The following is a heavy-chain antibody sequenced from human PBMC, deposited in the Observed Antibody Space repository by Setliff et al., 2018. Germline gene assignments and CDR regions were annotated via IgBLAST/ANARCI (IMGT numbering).Heavy chain of an antibody. CDR1: GYSFSDFY. J-gene: IGHJ5*02. V-gene: IGHV1-2*02. CDR2: INPKSGVT. D-gene: IGHD6-13*01. Sequence: ASVKVSCKASGYSFSDFYILWVRQVPGRGPEWMGSINPKSGVTRYVQKFQGRVTITRDTSISTAYMELSSLRSDDTAVYYCARDGISWLNWLDPWGQGTPVTVSS. CDR3: ARDGISWLNWLDP.